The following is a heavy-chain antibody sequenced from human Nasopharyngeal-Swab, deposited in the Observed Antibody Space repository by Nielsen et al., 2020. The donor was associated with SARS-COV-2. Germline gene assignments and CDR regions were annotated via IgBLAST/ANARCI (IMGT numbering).Heavy chain of an antibody. Sequence: SETLSLTCIVSGGSIRSSSYQWGWIRQPPGKGLEWIGTIYYNGSTYYTPSLRSRVTISLDVSKNHVSLRLNSLTAADAAVFYCARSRAYVSGRYTGDYFDSWGQGTLVTVSS. D-gene: IGHD6-19*01. J-gene: IGHJ4*02. CDR3: ARSRAYVSGRYTGDYFDS. V-gene: IGHV4-39*02. CDR2: IYYNGST. CDR1: GGSIRSSSYQ.